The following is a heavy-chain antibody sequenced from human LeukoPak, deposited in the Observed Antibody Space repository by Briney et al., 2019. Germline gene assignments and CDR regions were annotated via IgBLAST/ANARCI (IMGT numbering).Heavy chain of an antibody. D-gene: IGHD3-22*01. J-gene: IGHJ4*02. Sequence: GGSLRLSCAASGFTFSSYGMHWVRQAPGKGLEWVAVIWYDGSNKYYADSVKGRFTISRDNSKNTLYLQMNSLRAEDTAVYCCARNLNYYDSSGYEYYFDYWGQGTLVTVSS. CDR3: ARNLNYYDSSGYEYYFDY. V-gene: IGHV3-33*01. CDR2: IWYDGSNK. CDR1: GFTFSSYG.